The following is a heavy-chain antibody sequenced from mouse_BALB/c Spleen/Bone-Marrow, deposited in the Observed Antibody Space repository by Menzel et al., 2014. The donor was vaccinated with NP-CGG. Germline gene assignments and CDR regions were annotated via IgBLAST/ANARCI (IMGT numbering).Heavy chain of an antibody. CDR2: VNPRSGYA. V-gene: IGHV1-4*01. CDR3: ARPKGFALDY. Sequence: QVQLQQSGAELASLGASVKMSCKASGYTFTDYTIQWVKQRPGQGLEWIEYVNPRSGYANYNQKFKDKATLTADKSSSTAFMQLSSLTSEDSAVYYCARPKGFALDYWGQGTALTVSS. J-gene: IGHJ2*01. CDR1: GYTFTDYT.